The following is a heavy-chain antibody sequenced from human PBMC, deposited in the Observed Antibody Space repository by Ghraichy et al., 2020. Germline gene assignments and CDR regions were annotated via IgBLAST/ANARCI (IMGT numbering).Heavy chain of an antibody. CDR3: ARDKIEEDDAFDI. CDR2: IYYSGST. CDR1: GGSISSGDYY. J-gene: IGHJ3*02. V-gene: IGHV4-30-4*01. Sequence: TLSLTCTVSGGSISSGDYYWSWIRQPPGKGLEWIGYIYYSGSTYYNPSLKSRVTISVDTSKNQFSLKLSSVTAADTAVYYWARDKIEEDDAFDIWGQGTMVTVSS.